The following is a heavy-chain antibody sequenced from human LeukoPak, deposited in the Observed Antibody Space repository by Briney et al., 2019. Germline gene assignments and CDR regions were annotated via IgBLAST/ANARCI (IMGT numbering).Heavy chain of an antibody. Sequence: GGSLRLSCAASGFTFSSYAMHWVRQAPGKGLEWVAVISYDGSNKYYADSVKGRFTISGDNSKNTLYLQMNSLRIEETAVYYCARPSQYYYYFGMDVWGQGTTVTVSS. J-gene: IGHJ6*02. CDR2: ISYDGSNK. CDR3: ARPSQYYYYFGMDV. V-gene: IGHV3-30-3*01. CDR1: GFTFSSYA. D-gene: IGHD4-11*01.